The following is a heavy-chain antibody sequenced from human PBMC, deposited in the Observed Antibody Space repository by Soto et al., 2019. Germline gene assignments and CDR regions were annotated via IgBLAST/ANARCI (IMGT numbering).Heavy chain of an antibody. D-gene: IGHD2-21*02. CDR2: INPSGGYT. V-gene: IGHV1-46*03. CDR1: GYTFTSYY. J-gene: IGHJ4*02. CDR3: ARGGGIVLVTAPYDH. Sequence: QVQLVQSGAEVKKPGASVKVSCKASGYTFTSYYMNWVRQAPGQGLEWLGIINPSGGYTTYAQRFLGRVTMTSDTSTSTVNMELGSLTSEDTAVYYCARGGGIVLVTAPYDHWGQGTLVTVSS.